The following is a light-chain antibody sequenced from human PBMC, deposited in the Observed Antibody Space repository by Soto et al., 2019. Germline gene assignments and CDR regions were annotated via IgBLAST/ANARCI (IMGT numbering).Light chain of an antibody. Sequence: DIVLTQSPGTLSLSPGERATLSCRASQSVSGTYLAWYQQKPGQAPRVLIYGASSRVAGIPDRFSGSGSGTDFTRTISRLEPEDFAVYYCQLYGSSRRFTFGQGTKLEIK. CDR2: GAS. CDR3: QLYGSSRRFT. V-gene: IGKV3-20*01. CDR1: QSVSGTY. J-gene: IGKJ2*01.